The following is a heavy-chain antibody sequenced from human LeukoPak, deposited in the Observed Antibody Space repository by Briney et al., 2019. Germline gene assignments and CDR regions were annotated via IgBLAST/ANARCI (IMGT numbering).Heavy chain of an antibody. CDR3: ARSPGGWFHDH. CDR2: LSTETDNT. Sequence: GGSLRLSCAASGFTFSRGMSWVRQAPGKGLEWVSSLSTETDNTYYAVSVKGRFTISRGISKNTLYLQMNSLRGEDTAVYYCARSPGGWFHDHWGQGTLVAVSS. CDR1: GFTFSRG. D-gene: IGHD6-19*01. J-gene: IGHJ4*02. V-gene: IGHV3-23*01.